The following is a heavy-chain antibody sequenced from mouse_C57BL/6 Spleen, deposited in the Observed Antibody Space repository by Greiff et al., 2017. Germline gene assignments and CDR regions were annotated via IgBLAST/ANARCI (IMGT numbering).Heavy chain of an antibody. CDR2: INPYNGDT. J-gene: IGHJ4*01. CDR1: GYSFTGYF. Sequence: VQLKESGPELVKPGASVKISCKASGYSFTGYFMNWVKQSHGKSLEWIGRINPYNGDTFYNQKFKGKATLTVDKSSSTAHMELLSLTSEDFAVYYCARGGFYYGSSYDAMDYWGQGTSVTVSS. CDR3: ARGGFYYGSSYDAMDY. V-gene: IGHV1-37*01. D-gene: IGHD1-1*01.